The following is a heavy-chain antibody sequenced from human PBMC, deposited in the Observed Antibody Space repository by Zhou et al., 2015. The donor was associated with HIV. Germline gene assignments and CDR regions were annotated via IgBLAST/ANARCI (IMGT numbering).Heavy chain of an antibody. CDR1: GGTFSSYA. V-gene: IGHV1-69*01. J-gene: IGHJ3*02. Sequence: QVQLVQSGAEVKKPGSSVKVSCKASGGTFSSYAISWVRQAPGQGLEWMGGIIPIFGTANYAQKFQGRVTITADESTSTAYMELSSLRSEDTAVYYCARVGHEGYDYAEGAFDIWGQGTMVTVSS. CDR2: IIPIFGTA. CDR3: ARVGHEGYDYAEGAFDI. D-gene: IGHD3-16*01.